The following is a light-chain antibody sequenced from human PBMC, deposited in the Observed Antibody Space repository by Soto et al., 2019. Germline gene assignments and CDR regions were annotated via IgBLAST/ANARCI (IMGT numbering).Light chain of an antibody. V-gene: IGLV1-44*01. CDR3: AAGDDSLNGQV. J-gene: IGLJ2*01. CDR2: SSN. CDR1: SSNIGSNT. Sequence: QSVLTQPPSASGTPGQRVTISCSGSSSNIGSNTVNWYQQLPGTAPKLLIYSSNQRHSGVPDRFSGSKSGTSASLAISGLQSEDEADYYCAAGDDSLNGQVFGGGTKVTVL.